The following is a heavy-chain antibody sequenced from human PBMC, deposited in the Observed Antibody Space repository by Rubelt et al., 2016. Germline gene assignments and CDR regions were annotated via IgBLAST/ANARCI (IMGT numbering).Heavy chain of an antibody. D-gene: IGHD1-26*01. CDR2: IYYSGST. J-gene: IGHJ4*02. V-gene: IGHV4-61*01. CDR3: ARVDSGSQGY. Sequence: QVQLQESGPGLLKPSATLSLTCTVSGGSVSSGSYYWSWIRQPPGQGLEWIGYIYYSGSTNYKPSLKSRVTISVDTSKNQVSLKLSSVTAADTAVYYCARVDSGSQGYWGQGTLVTVSS. CDR1: GGSVSSGSYY.